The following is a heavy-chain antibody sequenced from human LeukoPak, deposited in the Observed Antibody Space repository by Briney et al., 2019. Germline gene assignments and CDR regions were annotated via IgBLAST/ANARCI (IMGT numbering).Heavy chain of an antibody. CDR2: ISGSGGST. J-gene: IGHJ4*02. Sequence: GGSLRLSCAASGFTFSSYAMSWVRQAPGKGLEWVSAISGSGGSTYYADSVKGRSTISRDNSKNTLYLQMNSLRAEDTAVYYCAKLSLSGSGHDFDYWGQGTLVTVSS. CDR1: GFTFSSYA. V-gene: IGHV3-23*01. D-gene: IGHD3-10*01. CDR3: AKLSLSGSGHDFDY.